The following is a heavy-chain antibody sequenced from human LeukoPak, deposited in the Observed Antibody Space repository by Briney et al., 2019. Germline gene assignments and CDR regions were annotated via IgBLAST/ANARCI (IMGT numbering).Heavy chain of an antibody. CDR3: ARLLRFLEWPNHYYYMDV. CDR2: IYYSGST. CDR1: GGSISSYY. Sequence: SETLSLTCTVSGGSISSYYWSWIRQPPGKGLEWIGYIYYSGSTNYNPSLKSRVTISVDTSKNQLSLKLSSVTAADTAVYYCARLLRFLEWPNHYYYMDVWGKGTTVTVSS. J-gene: IGHJ6*03. D-gene: IGHD3-3*01. V-gene: IGHV4-59*12.